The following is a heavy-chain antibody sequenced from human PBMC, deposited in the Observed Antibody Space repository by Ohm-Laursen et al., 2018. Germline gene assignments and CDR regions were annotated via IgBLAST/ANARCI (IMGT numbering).Heavy chain of an antibody. D-gene: IGHD6-19*01. V-gene: IGHV3-48*01. J-gene: IGHJ4*02. CDR1: EFTFSNAW. CDR3: ARDHSSGWYPPFDY. CDR2: ISSSSSTI. Sequence: SLRLSCSASEFTFSNAWMNWVRQAPGKGLEWVSYISSSSSTIYYADSVKGRFTISRDNAKNSLYLQMNSLRAEDTAVYYCARDHSSGWYPPFDYWGQGTLVTVSS.